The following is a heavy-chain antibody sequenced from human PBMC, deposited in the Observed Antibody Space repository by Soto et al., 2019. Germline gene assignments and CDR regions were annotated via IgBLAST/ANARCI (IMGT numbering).Heavy chain of an antibody. CDR2: ISSGGSFI. J-gene: IGHJ6*02. CDR1: GFTFSDYY. V-gene: IGHV3-11*01. Sequence: GFTFSDYYMSWIRQAPGKGLEYISYISSGGSFIYYADSVKGRFTISRDTAKTSLYLQMNSLRAEDTALYYCARHRYYEGSVPGYGMDVWGQGTTVTVSS. D-gene: IGHD3-16*01. CDR3: ARHRYYEGSVPGYGMDV.